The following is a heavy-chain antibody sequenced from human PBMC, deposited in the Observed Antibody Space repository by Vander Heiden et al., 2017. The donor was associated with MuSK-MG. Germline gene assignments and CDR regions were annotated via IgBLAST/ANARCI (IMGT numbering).Heavy chain of an antibody. J-gene: IGHJ4*02. V-gene: IGHV3-33*06. CDR3: AKEGLRYFDWLLPFDY. CDR1: GFTFSSYG. CDR2: IWYDGSNK. Sequence: GFTFSSYGMHWVRQAPGKGLEWVAVIWYDGSNKYYADSVKGRFTISRDNSKNTLYLQMNSLRAEDTAVYYCAKEGLRYFDWLLPFDYWGQGTLVTVSS. D-gene: IGHD3-9*01.